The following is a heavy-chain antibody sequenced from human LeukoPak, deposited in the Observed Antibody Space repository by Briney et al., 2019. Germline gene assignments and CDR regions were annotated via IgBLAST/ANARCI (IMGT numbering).Heavy chain of an antibody. Sequence: GGSLRLSCAVSGFTVSSNYMSWVRQAPGKGLEWVSLIYSGGGTYYADSVRGRFTISRDDSKNTLYLQMNSLRAEDTAVYYCASRIVGTPDYFDYWGQGTLVTVSS. V-gene: IGHV3-53*01. CDR2: IYSGGGT. CDR1: GFTVSSNY. CDR3: ASRIVGTPDYFDY. D-gene: IGHD1-26*01. J-gene: IGHJ4*02.